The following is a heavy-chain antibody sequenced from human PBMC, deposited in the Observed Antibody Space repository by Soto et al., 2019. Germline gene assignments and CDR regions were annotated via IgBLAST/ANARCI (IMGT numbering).Heavy chain of an antibody. D-gene: IGHD2-8*01. CDR1: GGSVSNSNYY. CDR2: VYYRGRS. V-gene: IGHV4-39*01. Sequence: TLSLTCTVSGGSVSNSNYYWGWIRQSPGKGLEWIGSVYYRGRSYSKSSVKSRVTISVDTSKNQFSLNLNSVTASDTAVYFCVSQRTSVLTQAYFDYWGPGALVTVSS. CDR3: VSQRTSVLTQAYFDY. J-gene: IGHJ4*02.